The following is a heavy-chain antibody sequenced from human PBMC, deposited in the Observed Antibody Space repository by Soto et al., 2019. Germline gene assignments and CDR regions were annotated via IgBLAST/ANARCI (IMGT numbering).Heavy chain of an antibody. V-gene: IGHV1-69*02. D-gene: IGHD6-6*01. CDR3: ASGPYTSSSGGYYYYYMDV. CDR1: GGTFSSYA. J-gene: IGHJ6*03. Sequence: QVQLVQSGAEVKKPGSSMKVSCKASGGTFSSYAINWVRQAPGQGLEWMGRIVPMFGIPNFAPKFQGRVTMTADRSTTTAYMELSSLRSEDTAVYYCASGPYTSSSGGYYYYYMDVWGKGTTVTVSS. CDR2: IVPMFGIP.